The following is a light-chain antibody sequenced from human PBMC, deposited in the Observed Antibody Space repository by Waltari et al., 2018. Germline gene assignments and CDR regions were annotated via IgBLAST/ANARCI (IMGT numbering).Light chain of an antibody. CDR3: QAWDSGAVV. J-gene: IGLJ3*02. V-gene: IGLV3-1*01. CDR2: EDS. CDR1: RVGDGF. Sequence: SLELSQSPSVSVSPGQTASIICSGERVGDGFVSWYQQRPGQSHVLVSYEDSKRPLGISERFSGSNSGNTATLTISDTQATDEADFYCQAWDSGAVVFGRGTRLIVL.